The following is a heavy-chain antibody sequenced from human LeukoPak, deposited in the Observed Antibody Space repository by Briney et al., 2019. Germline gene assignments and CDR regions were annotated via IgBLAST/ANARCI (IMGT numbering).Heavy chain of an antibody. CDR1: GYTFTGYY. CDR2: INPNSGGT. V-gene: IGHV1-2*02. Sequence: GASVKVSCKASGYTFTGYYMHWVRQAPGQGLEWMGWINPNSGGTNYAQKFQGRVTMTRDTSISTAYMELSRLRSDDTAVYYCARDGGYSSGSYRVYYYYMDVWGKGTTVTVSS. CDR3: ARDGGYSSGSYRVYYYYMDV. J-gene: IGHJ6*03. D-gene: IGHD3-10*01.